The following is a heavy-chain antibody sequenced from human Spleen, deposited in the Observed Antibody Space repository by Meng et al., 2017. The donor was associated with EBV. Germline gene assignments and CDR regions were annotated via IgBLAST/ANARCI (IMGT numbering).Heavy chain of an antibody. J-gene: IGHJ5*02. Sequence: GPGLVKPSGTLSLTCAGAGESIDSINWWNWVRQPPGKGLEWIGEIYHSGHTNYNPSLRSRVIMSVDKSKNQFSLDLTSVTAADTAIYYCATAHCSGGGCPGGSWGQGTLVTISS. CDR2: IYHSGHT. CDR3: ATAHCSGGGCPGGS. V-gene: IGHV4-4*02. CDR1: GESIDSINW. D-gene: IGHD2-15*01.